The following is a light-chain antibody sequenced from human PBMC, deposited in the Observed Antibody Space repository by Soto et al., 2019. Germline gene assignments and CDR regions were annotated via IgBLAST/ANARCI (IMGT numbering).Light chain of an antibody. J-gene: IGLJ2*01. Sequence: QSALTQPASVSGSPGQSITISCTGTSSDVGGYNFVSWYQQHPGKAPKVMIYDVSNRPSGVSNRFSGSKSGNTASLTISGLHSEDDVYYYCTSYTTSDTVVFGGGPKRTVL. CDR3: TSYTTSDTVV. CDR1: SSDVGGYNF. CDR2: DVS. V-gene: IGLV2-14*03.